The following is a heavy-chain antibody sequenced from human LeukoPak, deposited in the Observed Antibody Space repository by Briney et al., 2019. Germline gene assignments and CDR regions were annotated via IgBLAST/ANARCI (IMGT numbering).Heavy chain of an antibody. D-gene: IGHD2-15*01. Sequence: SETLSLTCTVSGGSISSGGYYWSWIRQPPGKGLEWIGYIYHSGSTYYNPSLKSRVTISVDRSKNQFSLKLSSVTAADTAVYYCTAAKDAFDIWGQGTMVTVSS. V-gene: IGHV4-30-2*01. CDR3: TAAKDAFDI. J-gene: IGHJ3*02. CDR1: GGSISSGGYY. CDR2: IYHSGST.